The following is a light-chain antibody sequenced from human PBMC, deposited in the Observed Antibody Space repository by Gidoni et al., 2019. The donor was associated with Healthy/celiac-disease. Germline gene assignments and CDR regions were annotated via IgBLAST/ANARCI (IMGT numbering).Light chain of an antibody. CDR2: AAS. Sequence: IQMTQSPSSLSASVGDRVTITCRASQSISSYLNWYQQKPGKAPKVLIYAASSLQSGVPSRFSGSGSGTDFTLTISSLQPEDFATYYCQQSYSTPYTFGQGTKLAIK. CDR1: QSISSY. V-gene: IGKV1-39*01. J-gene: IGKJ2*01. CDR3: QQSYSTPYT.